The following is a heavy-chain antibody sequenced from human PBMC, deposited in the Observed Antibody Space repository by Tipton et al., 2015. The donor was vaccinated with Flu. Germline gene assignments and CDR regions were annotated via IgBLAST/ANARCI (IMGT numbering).Heavy chain of an antibody. J-gene: IGHJ6*02. Sequence: TLSLTCTVSGGSISSGSYYWSWIRQPAGKGLEWIGRIYTSGSTNYNPSLKSRVTISVDTSKNQFSLKLSSVTAADTAVYYCARGPGDYDYYYYGMDVWGQGTTVTVSS. CDR3: ARGPGDYDYYYYGMDV. CDR2: IYTSGST. D-gene: IGHD4-17*01. CDR1: GGSISSGSYY. V-gene: IGHV4-61*02.